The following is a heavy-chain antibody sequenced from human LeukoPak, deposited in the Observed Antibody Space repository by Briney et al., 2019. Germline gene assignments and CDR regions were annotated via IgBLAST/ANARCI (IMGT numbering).Heavy chain of an antibody. V-gene: IGHV1-2*02. Sequence: ASVKVSCKASGYTFTGYYMDWVRQAPGQGLEWMGWINPNSGGTNYAQKFQGRVTMARDTSISTAYMELSRLRSDDTAVYYCARVKTDFYCSSTSCALDYWGQGTLVTVSS. CDR3: ARVKTDFYCSSTSCALDY. CDR1: GYTFTGYY. CDR2: INPNSGGT. J-gene: IGHJ4*02. D-gene: IGHD2-2*01.